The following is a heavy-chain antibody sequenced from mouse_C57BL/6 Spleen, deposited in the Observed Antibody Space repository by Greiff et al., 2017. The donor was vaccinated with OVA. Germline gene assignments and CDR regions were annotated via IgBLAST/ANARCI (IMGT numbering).Heavy chain of an antibody. CDR1: GYTFTDYY. J-gene: IGHJ1*03. Sequence: EVQLQQSGPELVKPGASVKISCKASGYTFTDYYMNWVKQSHGKSLEWIGDINPNNGGTSYNQKFKGKATLTVDKSSSTAYMELRSLTSEDSAVYYCARGAGSRDWYFDVWGTGTTVTVSS. CDR3: ARGAGSRDWYFDV. V-gene: IGHV1-26*01. D-gene: IGHD1-1*01. CDR2: INPNNGGT.